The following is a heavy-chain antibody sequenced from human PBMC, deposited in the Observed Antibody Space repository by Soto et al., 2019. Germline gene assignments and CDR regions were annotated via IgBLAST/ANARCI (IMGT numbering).Heavy chain of an antibody. CDR2: IIPILGIA. CDR1: GGTFSSYT. J-gene: IGHJ6*02. Sequence: SVKVSCKASGGTFSSYTISWVRQAPGQGLEWMGRIIPILGIANYAQKFQGRVTITADKSTSTAYMELSSLRSEDTAVYYCARLRGELERRVYGMDVWGQGTKVTVSS. CDR3: ARLRGELERRVYGMDV. V-gene: IGHV1-69*02. D-gene: IGHD1-1*01.